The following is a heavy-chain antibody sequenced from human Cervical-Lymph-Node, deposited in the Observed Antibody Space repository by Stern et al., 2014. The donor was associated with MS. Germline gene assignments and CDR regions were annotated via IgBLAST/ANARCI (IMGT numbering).Heavy chain of an antibody. CDR1: GGSISSSNW. J-gene: IGHJ6*02. CDR2: IYHGGST. CDR3: ARDLPGYSSSSYYYGMDV. V-gene: IGHV4-4*02. D-gene: IGHD6-13*01. Sequence: QVQLQESGPGLVKPSGTLSLTCAVSGGSISSSNWWSWVRQPPGKGLEWIGEIYHGGSTNYNPSLKSRVTISVEKSKNQFSLKLSSVTAADTAVYYCARDLPGYSSSSYYYGMDVWGQGTTVTVSS.